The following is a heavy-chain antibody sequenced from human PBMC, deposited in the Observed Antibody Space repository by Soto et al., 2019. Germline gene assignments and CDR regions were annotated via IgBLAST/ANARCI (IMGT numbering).Heavy chain of an antibody. V-gene: IGHV1-18*01. CDR1: GGTFSRYA. D-gene: IGHD3-22*01. Sequence: ASVKVSCKASGGTFSRYALNWVRQAPGQGLEWMGWISAYNGNTNYAQKLQGRVNMTTDTSTSTAYMELRSLRSDDTAVYYCARDQAKIPYYYDSSGYLADALDIWGQGTMVTVSS. CDR2: ISAYNGNT. CDR3: ARDQAKIPYYYDSSGYLADALDI. J-gene: IGHJ3*02.